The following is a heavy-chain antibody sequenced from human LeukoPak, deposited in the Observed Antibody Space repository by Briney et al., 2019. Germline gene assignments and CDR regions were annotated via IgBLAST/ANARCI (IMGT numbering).Heavy chain of an antibody. D-gene: IGHD4-17*01. Sequence: GESLKTSCTGSGYSFSTYWIGWVRPIPGKGPEWVGIIYPDDSDTRYSTSFQGQVTISADKAISTAYLQWSSLKASDTAMYYCARGGDYGDPRRPFNIWGQGTVVTVSS. CDR3: ARGGDYGDPRRPFNI. CDR2: IYPDDSDT. V-gene: IGHV5-51*01. J-gene: IGHJ3*02. CDR1: GYSFSTYW.